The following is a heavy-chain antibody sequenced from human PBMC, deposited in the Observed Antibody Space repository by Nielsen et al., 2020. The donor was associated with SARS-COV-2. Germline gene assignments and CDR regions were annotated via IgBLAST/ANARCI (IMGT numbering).Heavy chain of an antibody. Sequence: SETLSLTCTVSGGSISSGDYYWSWIRQPPGKGLEWIGSIYYSGSTYYNPSLKSRVTISVDTSKNQFSLKLSSVTAADTALYYCARERVGGITIFGVVTRYGRDVWGQGTTVTVSS. CDR2: IYYSGST. D-gene: IGHD3-3*01. J-gene: IGHJ6*02. V-gene: IGHV4-30-4*01. CDR1: GGSISSGDYY. CDR3: ARERVGGITIFGVVTRYGRDV.